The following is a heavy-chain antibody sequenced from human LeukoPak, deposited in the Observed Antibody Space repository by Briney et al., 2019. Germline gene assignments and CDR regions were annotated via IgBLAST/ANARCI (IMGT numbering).Heavy chain of an antibody. CDR2: ISSSSSYI. J-gene: IGHJ4*02. D-gene: IGHD6-13*01. CDR1: GFTFSSYS. Sequence: PGGSLRLSCAASGFTFSSYSMNWVRQAPGKGLEWVSSISSSSSYIYYADSVKGRFTISRDNAKNSLYLQMNSLRAEDTAVYYCARDKGGIAAAGRGDYWGQGTLVTVSS. V-gene: IGHV3-21*01. CDR3: ARDKGGIAAAGRGDY.